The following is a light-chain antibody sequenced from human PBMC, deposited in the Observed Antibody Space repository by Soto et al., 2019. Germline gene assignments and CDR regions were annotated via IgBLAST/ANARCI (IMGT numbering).Light chain of an antibody. V-gene: IGKV1-5*03. CDR2: KAS. Sequence: DIQMTQSPSTLSASVGDRVTITCRASQSISNWLAWYQQRPGKAPKLLIYKASNIQSGVPSSLSVDGSRTEIMPTIRSLQPEDCPAYCWHQYNSSFSQGTKVE. CDR3: HQYNSS. J-gene: IGKJ1*01. CDR1: QSISNW.